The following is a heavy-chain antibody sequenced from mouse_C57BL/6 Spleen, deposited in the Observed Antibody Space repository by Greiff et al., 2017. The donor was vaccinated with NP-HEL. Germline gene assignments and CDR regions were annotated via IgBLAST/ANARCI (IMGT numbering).Heavy chain of an antibody. CDR1: GYTFTDYY. D-gene: IGHD2-3*01. Sequence: EVQLQQSGPELVKPGASVKISCKASGYTFTDYYMNWVKQSHGKSLEWIGDINPNNGGTSYNQKFKGKATLTVDKSSSTAYMELRSLTSEDSAVYYCARLGLLREYFDDWGQGTTLTVSS. CDR2: INPNNGGT. V-gene: IGHV1-26*01. CDR3: ARLGLLREYFDD. J-gene: IGHJ2*01.